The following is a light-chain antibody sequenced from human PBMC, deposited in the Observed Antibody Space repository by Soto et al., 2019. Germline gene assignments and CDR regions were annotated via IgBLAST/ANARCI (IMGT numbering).Light chain of an antibody. Sequence: EIVMTQSPATLSVSPVETATLSCRASQSVTYNLAWYQQKPGQGPRLLIYGEFTRATGIPARFSGSGSGTEFTLTISSLQSEDFAVYYCQQYKNWPPLTFGGGTKVEIK. CDR1: QSVTYN. V-gene: IGKV3-15*01. CDR3: QQYKNWPPLT. CDR2: GEF. J-gene: IGKJ4*01.